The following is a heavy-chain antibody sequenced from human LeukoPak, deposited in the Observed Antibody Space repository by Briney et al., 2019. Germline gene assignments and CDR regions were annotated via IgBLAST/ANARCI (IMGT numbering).Heavy chain of an antibody. CDR1: GFTFSSYW. CDR2: IKQDGSDK. V-gene: IGHV3-7*03. J-gene: IGHJ4*02. Sequence: PGGSLRLSCATSGFTFSSYWMTWVRQAPGKGLEWVANIKQDGSDKYYVDSVKGRFTISRDNAKNSLYLQMNSLRAEDTAVYYCARERGYCSGGSCYSSLIDYWGQGTLVTVSS. D-gene: IGHD2-15*01. CDR3: ARERGYCSGGSCYSSLIDY.